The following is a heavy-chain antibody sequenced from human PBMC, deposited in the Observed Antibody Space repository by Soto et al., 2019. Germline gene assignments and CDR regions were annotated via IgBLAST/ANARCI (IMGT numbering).Heavy chain of an antibody. J-gene: IGHJ4*02. D-gene: IGHD6-19*01. CDR2: IIPIFGTA. CDR3: ARGIAVAFDY. CDR1: GGTFSSYA. Sequence: SVNXSCNASGGTFSSYASSWVRQAPGQGLEWMGGIIPIFGTANYAQKFQGRVTITADASTSTAYMELRSLRSDDTAVYYCARGIAVAFDYWGQGTLVTVSS. V-gene: IGHV1-69*13.